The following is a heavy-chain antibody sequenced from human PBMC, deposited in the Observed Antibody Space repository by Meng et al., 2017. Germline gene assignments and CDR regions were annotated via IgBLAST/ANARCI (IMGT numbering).Heavy chain of an antibody. CDR2: ISYDGSNK. CDR3: ARDATYDSSGYYFDY. J-gene: IGHJ4*02. V-gene: IGHV3-30*04. D-gene: IGHD3-22*01. Sequence: SCKASGGTFSSYAISWVRQAPGKGLEWVAVISYDGSNKYYADSVKGRFTISRDNSKNTLYLQMNSLRAEDTAVYYCARDATYDSSGYYFDYWGQGTLVTVSS. CDR1: GGTFSSYA.